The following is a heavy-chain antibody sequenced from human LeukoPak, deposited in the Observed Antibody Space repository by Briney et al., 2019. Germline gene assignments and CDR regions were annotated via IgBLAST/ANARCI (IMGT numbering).Heavy chain of an antibody. CDR2: INHSGST. V-gene: IGHV4-34*01. J-gene: IGHJ6*03. CDR3: ARDYYGDFEYYYYYYMDV. CDR1: GGSFSGYY. D-gene: IGHD4-17*01. Sequence: PSETLSLTCAVYGGSFSGYYWSWIRQPPGKGLEWIGEINHSGSTNYNPSLKSRVTMSVDTSKNQFSLKLSSVTAADTAVYYCARDYYGDFEYYYYYYMDVWGKGTTVTVSS.